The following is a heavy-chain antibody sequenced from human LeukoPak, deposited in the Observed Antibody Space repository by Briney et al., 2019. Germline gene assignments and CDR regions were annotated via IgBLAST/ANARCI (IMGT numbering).Heavy chain of an antibody. Sequence: SETLSLTCIVSGASISSGEYYWSWIRQPAGKGLEWIGRIYTSGSTNYNPSLKSRVTISVDTSKNQFSLKLSSVTAADTAMYYCAREAYDVLTSDWFDPWGQGALVTVSS. D-gene: IGHD3-9*01. CDR2: IYTSGST. CDR3: AREAYDVLTSDWFDP. J-gene: IGHJ5*02. CDR1: GASISSGEYY. V-gene: IGHV4-61*02.